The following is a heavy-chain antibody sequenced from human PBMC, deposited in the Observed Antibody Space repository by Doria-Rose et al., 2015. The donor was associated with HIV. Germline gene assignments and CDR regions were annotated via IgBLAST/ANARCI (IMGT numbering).Heavy chain of an antibody. J-gene: IGHJ4*02. V-gene: IGHV2-26*01. Sequence: QVQLVQSGPVLVKPTETLTLTCTVSGVSLSSPGMGVSWIRQPPGKALEWLANTFSDDERSYKTSLKSRLTISRGTSKSQVVLTMTDMDPVDTVTYYCARIKSSRWYHKYYFDFWGQGTLVIVSA. CDR3: ARIKSSRWYHKYYFDF. D-gene: IGHD6-13*01. CDR2: TFSDDER. CDR1: GVSLSSPGMG.